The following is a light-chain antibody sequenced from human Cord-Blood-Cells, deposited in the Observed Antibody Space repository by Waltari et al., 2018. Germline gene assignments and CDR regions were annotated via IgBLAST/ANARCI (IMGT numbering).Light chain of an antibody. CDR3: QQRSNWPLT. J-gene: IGKJ4*01. CDR2: DAS. Sequence: EIVLTQSPAPLSLSPGERATLSCRASQSVSSYVACYQQKPGQAPRLLIYDASNRTTGIPARFSGGGSETDFSLTISSLEPEDFAVYYCQQRSNWPLTFGGGTKVEIK. CDR1: QSVSSY. V-gene: IGKV3-11*01.